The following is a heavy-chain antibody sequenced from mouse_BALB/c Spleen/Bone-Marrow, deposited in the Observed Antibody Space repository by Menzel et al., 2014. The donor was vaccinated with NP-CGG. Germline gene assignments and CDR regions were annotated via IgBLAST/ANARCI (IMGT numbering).Heavy chain of an antibody. J-gene: IGHJ3*01. CDR2: IWAGGST. CDR1: GFSLTSYG. Sequence: VQRVESGPGLVAPSQSLSIPCTVSGFSLTSYGVHWVRQPPGKGLEWLGVIWAGGSTNYNSALMSRLSISKDNSKSQVFLKMNGLQTDDTAMYYCARDRGGSYWGQGTLVTVSA. V-gene: IGHV2-9*02. CDR3: ARDRGGSY.